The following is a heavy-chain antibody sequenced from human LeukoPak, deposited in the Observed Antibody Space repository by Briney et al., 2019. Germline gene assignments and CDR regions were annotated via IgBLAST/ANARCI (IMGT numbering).Heavy chain of an antibody. Sequence: PGGSLRLSCAASGFTFSSYAMHWVRQAPGKGLEWVAFIRYDGSNKYYADSVKGRFTISRDNSRNTLYLQMNSLRAEDTAVYYCAKDREYYDSSGYHFDYWGQGTLVTVSS. CDR1: GFTFSSYA. CDR3: AKDREYYDSSGYHFDY. D-gene: IGHD3-22*01. J-gene: IGHJ4*02. V-gene: IGHV3-30*02. CDR2: IRYDGSNK.